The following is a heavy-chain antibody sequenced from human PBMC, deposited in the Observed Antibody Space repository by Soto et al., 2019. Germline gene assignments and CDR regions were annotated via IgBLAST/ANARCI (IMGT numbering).Heavy chain of an antibody. J-gene: IGHJ4*02. CDR3: VRDRTGYSY. CDR1: GFTFSSYA. CDR2: ISYDGANK. V-gene: IGHV3-30-3*01. D-gene: IGHD5-18*01. Sequence: GGSLRLSCAASGFTFSSYALHWVRQAPGKGLDGVAVISYDGANKYYADSVQGRFTISRDNSKSTLYLLMNSLRAEDTAVYYCVRDRTGYSYWGQGTLVTVSS.